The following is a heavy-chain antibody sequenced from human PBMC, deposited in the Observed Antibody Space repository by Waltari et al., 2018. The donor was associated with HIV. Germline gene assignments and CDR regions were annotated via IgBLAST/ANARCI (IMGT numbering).Heavy chain of an antibody. J-gene: IGHJ4*02. Sequence: QVQLQQWGAGLLKPSETLSLTCAVQGGSFSGYYWSWIRQPPGKGLEWIGEINHSGSTNYNPSLKSRVTISVDTSKNQFSLKLSSVTAADTAVYYCARGRYYDSSGYYLDYWGQGTLVTVSS. CDR3: ARGRYYDSSGYYLDY. D-gene: IGHD3-22*01. CDR2: INHSGST. CDR1: GGSFSGYY. V-gene: IGHV4-34*01.